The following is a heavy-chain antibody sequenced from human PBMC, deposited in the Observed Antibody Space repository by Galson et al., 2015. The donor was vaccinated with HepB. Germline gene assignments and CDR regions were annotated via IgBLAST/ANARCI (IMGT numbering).Heavy chain of an antibody. V-gene: IGHV3-23*01. CDR1: GFTFSDYA. D-gene: IGHD3-3*01. CDR3: ATGELSALFEVFTTSFDH. Sequence: SLRLSCAASGFTFSDYALSWVRQTPGKGLEWVAGISGSGAGTYYVESVKGRFTISRDHSKNMVTLQMNRLRVEDTATYYCATGELSALFEVFTTSFDHWGQGTLVSVSS. J-gene: IGHJ4*02. CDR2: ISGSGAGT.